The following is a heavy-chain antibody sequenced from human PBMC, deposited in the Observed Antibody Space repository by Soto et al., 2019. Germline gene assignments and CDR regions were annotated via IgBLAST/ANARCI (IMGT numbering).Heavy chain of an antibody. J-gene: IGHJ6*02. CDR1: GVTSVRGGCY. V-gene: IGHV4-31*03. Sequence: MSVTCPFSGVTSVRGGCYWSWNRQNPGKGLEWIGYIYYSGSTYYNPSLKSRVTISVDTSKNQFSLKLSSVTAADTAVYYCAKVLILDPGYSYGLRYGMDVWGQGTSVTVSS. D-gene: IGHD5-18*01. CDR3: AKVLILDPGYSYGLRYGMDV. CDR2: IYYSGST.